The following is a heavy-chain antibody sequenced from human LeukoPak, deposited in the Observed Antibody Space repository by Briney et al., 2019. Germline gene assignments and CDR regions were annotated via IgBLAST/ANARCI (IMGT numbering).Heavy chain of an antibody. CDR1: AGSISSYY. CDR2: ISYSGST. D-gene: IGHD2-15*01. J-gene: IGHJ5*02. Sequence: VKPSETLSLTCTVSAGSISSYYWTWIRQPPGKGLEWIRYISYSGSTYYNPSLNRRVTISVGTSKNQFSLKLTSVTAADTAVYYCARDTQGFDCSGCPCYSGWFDPWGQGTLVTVSS. CDR3: ARDTQGFDCSGCPCYSGWFDP. V-gene: IGHV4-59*01.